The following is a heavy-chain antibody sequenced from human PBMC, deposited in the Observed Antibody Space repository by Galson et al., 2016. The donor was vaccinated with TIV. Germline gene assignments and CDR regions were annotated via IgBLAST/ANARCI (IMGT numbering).Heavy chain of an antibody. CDR1: GYTLSEIA. Sequence: SVKVSCKVSGYTLSEIAMHWVRQAPGKGLEWMGGFDPEAGRTIYAQKFHARVTVTEGTATDTAYMEVNNLRSDDTAVYYCATVAWFPGLSLDSWGQGTLVTVSS. V-gene: IGHV1-24*01. J-gene: IGHJ4*02. CDR2: FDPEAGRT. CDR3: ATVAWFPGLSLDS. D-gene: IGHD3-22*01.